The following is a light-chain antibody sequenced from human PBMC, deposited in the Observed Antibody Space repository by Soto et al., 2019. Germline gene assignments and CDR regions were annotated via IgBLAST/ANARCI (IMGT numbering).Light chain of an antibody. J-gene: IGLJ2*01. CDR3: CSYPSSSTRVI. V-gene: IGLV2-14*03. CDR1: GSDVGGYNF. CDR2: DVN. Sequence: QSALTQPASVSGSPGQSITISCTGTGSDVGGYNFVSWYQQHPGKAPKLMIYDVNIRPSGVSNRFSGSKSGNTASLTISGLQAEDEADYYCCSYPSSSTRVIFGGGTKLTVL.